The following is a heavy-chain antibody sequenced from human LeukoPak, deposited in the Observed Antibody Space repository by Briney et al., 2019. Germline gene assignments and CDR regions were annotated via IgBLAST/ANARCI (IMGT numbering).Heavy chain of an antibody. CDR1: GGSISSGGYY. CDR2: IYYSGST. V-gene: IGHV4-31*03. Sequence: SGTLSLTCTVSGGSISSGGYYWSWIRQHPGKGLEWIGYIYYSGSTYYNPSLKSRVTISVDTSKNQFSLKLSSVTAADTAVYYCARDPANRAFDIWGQGTMVTVSS. CDR3: ARDPANRAFDI. D-gene: IGHD4/OR15-4a*01. J-gene: IGHJ3*02.